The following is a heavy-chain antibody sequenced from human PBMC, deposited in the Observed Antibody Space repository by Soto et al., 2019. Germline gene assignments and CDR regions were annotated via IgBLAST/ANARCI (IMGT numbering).Heavy chain of an antibody. V-gene: IGHV1-69*13. Sequence: ASVKVSCKASGGTFSSYAISWVRQAPGQGLEWMGGIIPIFGTANYAQKFQGRVTITADESTSTAYMELSSLRSEDTAVYYCARTYSSGWVDAFDIWGQGTMVTVSS. CDR3: ARTYSSGWVDAFDI. CDR2: IIPIFGTA. CDR1: GGTFSSYA. D-gene: IGHD6-19*01. J-gene: IGHJ3*02.